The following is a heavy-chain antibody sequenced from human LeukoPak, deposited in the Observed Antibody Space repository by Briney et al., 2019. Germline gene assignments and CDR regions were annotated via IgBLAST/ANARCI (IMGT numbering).Heavy chain of an antibody. CDR2: INSDGSST. D-gene: IGHD2-15*01. CDR1: GFTFSSYW. CDR3: IRDLRPGSLDAFDI. J-gene: IGHJ3*02. Sequence: PGGSLRLSCAASGFTFSSYWMHWVRQAPGKGLVWVSRINSDGSSTTYADSLKGRFTISRNNAKNTLYLQMNSLRAEDTAVYYCIRDLRPGSLDAFDIWGQGTMVTVSS. V-gene: IGHV3-74*01.